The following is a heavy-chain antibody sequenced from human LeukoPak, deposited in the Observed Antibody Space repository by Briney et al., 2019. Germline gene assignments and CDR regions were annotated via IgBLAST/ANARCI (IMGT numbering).Heavy chain of an antibody. CDR3: ARGPDIVVVPAAIENYYYYYGMDV. CDR1: GGSISSYY. CDR2: IYYSGST. V-gene: IGHV4-59*12. D-gene: IGHD2-2*02. J-gene: IGHJ6*02. Sequence: PSETLSLTCTVSGGSISSYYWSWIRQPPGRGLEWIGYIYYSGSTNYNPSLKSRVTISVDTSKNQFSLKLSSVTAADTAVYYCARGPDIVVVPAAIENYYYYYGMDVWGQGTTVTVSS.